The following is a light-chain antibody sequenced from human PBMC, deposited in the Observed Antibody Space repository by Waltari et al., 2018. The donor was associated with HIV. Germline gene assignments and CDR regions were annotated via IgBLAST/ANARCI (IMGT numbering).Light chain of an antibody. Sequence: EIVLTQSPGTLSLSPGDRATLSCRATQSVRSGYLAWYQQKPVQAPRLLIYGASSRATGIPNRFSGSGSGTDFTLTISRLEPEDFAVYYCQQYGDSPRTFGQGTKVEIK. CDR2: GAS. J-gene: IGKJ1*01. CDR1: QSVRSGY. V-gene: IGKV3-20*01. CDR3: QQYGDSPRT.